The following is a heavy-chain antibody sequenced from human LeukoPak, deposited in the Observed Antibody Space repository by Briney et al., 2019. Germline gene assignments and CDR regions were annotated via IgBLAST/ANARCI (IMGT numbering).Heavy chain of an antibody. CDR1: GGSISSYY. J-gene: IGHJ4*02. D-gene: IGHD3-9*01. CDR2: IYYSGST. V-gene: IGHV4-59*01. CDR3: ARRVRGHDILTGYYSYYFDY. Sequence: SETLSLTCTVSGGSISSYYWSWIRQPPGKGLEWVGYIYYSGSTNYNPSLKSRVTISVDTSKNQFSLKLSSVTAADTAVYYCARRVRGHDILTGYYSYYFDYWGQGTLVTVSS.